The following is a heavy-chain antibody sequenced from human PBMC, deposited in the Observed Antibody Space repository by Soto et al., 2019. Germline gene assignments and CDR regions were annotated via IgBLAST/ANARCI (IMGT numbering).Heavy chain of an antibody. CDR1: GGSISSYY. J-gene: IGHJ4*02. CDR2: IYYSGST. CDR3: ARRYGVYFDY. V-gene: IGHV4-59*08. Sequence: QVQLQESGPGLVKPSETLSLTCTVSGGSISSYYWSWIRQPPGKGLEWIGYIYYSGSTNYNPSLKSRVTISVDTSKNQFSLKLSSVTAADTAVYYCARRYGVYFDYWGLGTLVTVSS. D-gene: IGHD4-17*01.